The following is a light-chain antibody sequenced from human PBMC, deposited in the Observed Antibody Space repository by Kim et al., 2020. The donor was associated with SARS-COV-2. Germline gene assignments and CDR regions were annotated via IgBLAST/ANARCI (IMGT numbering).Light chain of an antibody. CDR2: GKN. Sequence: SSELTQDPAVSVALGQTVRITCQGDSLRSYYASWYQQKPGQAPVLVIYGKNNRPSGIPDRFSGSNSGNTASLTITGAQAEDEADYYCNSRDSRGIGGGT. J-gene: IGLJ2*01. CDR3: NSRDSRG. V-gene: IGLV3-19*01. CDR1: SLRSYY.